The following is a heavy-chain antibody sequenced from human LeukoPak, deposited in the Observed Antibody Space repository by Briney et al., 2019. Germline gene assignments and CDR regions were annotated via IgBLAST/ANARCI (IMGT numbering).Heavy chain of an antibody. CDR3: ARSLIAAAGTFDY. CDR1: GYTFTGYY. CDR2: INPNSGGT. V-gene: IGHV1-2*02. J-gene: IGHJ4*02. Sequence: ASVKVSRKASGYTFTGYYMHWVRQAPGQGLEWMGWINPNSGGTNYAQKFQGRVTITRDTSISTAYMELSRLRSDDTAVYYCARSLIAAAGTFDYWGQGTLVTVSS. D-gene: IGHD6-13*01.